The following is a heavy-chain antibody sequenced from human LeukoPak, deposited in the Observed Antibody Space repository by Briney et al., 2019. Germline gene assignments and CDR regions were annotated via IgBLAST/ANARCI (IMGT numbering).Heavy chain of an antibody. D-gene: IGHD6-25*01. Sequence: SETLSLTCAVSGGSISSSNWWSWVRQPPGKGLEWIGEIFHGGSTNFNPSLKSRVTMSVDRSKNQFSLRLNSVTAADTAVYYCARPYSSGWRGAFDIWGQGTMVTVSS. CDR3: ARPYSSGWRGAFDI. CDR1: GGSISSSNW. J-gene: IGHJ3*02. V-gene: IGHV4-4*02. CDR2: IFHGGST.